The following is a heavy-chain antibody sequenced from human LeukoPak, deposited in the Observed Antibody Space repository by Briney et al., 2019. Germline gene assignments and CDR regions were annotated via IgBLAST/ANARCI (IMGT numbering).Heavy chain of an antibody. CDR2: ISGSGGST. D-gene: IGHD3-22*01. Sequence: GGSLRLSCAASGFTFSSYAMSWVRQAPGEGLEWVSAISGSGGSTYYADSVKGRFTISRDNSKNTLYLQMNSLRAEDTAVYYCAKDTYHYYDSSGYYSADYYYGMDVWGQGTTVTVSS. CDR3: AKDTYHYYDSSGYYSADYYYGMDV. J-gene: IGHJ6*02. V-gene: IGHV3-23*01. CDR1: GFTFSSYA.